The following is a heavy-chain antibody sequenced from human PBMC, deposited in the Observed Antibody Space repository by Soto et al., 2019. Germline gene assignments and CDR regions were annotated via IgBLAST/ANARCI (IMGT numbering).Heavy chain of an antibody. J-gene: IGHJ5*02. CDR1: GGSISSGDYY. V-gene: IGHV4-30-4*01. CDR2: IYYSGST. Sequence: QVQLQESGPGLVKPSQTLSLTCTVSGGSISSGDYYWSWIRQPPGKGLEWIGYIYYSGSTYYNPSLMSRVTISVDTSKNQFSLKLSSVTAADTAVYYCARVGGGNFNWFDPWGQGTLVTVSS. D-gene: IGHD2-21*02. CDR3: ARVGGGNFNWFDP.